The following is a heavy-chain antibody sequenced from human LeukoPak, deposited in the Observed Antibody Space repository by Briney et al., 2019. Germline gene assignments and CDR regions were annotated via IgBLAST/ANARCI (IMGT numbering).Heavy chain of an antibody. CDR3: TTDLGILTGYSPPGYYFDY. D-gene: IGHD3-9*01. CDR1: GFTFSNAW. V-gene: IGHV3-15*01. J-gene: IGHJ4*02. CDR2: IKSKTDGGTT. Sequence: SGGSLRLSCAASGFTFSNAWMSWVRQAPGKGLEWVGRIKSKTDGGTTDYAAPVKGRFTISRDDSTNTLFLQMSSLKTEDTAVYYCTTDLGILTGYSPPGYYFDYWGQGTLVTVSS.